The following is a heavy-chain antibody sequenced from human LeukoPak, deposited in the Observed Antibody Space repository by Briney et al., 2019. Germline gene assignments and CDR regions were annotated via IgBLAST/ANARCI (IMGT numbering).Heavy chain of an antibody. D-gene: IGHD6-19*01. CDR3: AYEETGWTYFDY. CDR2: SNPNTGGT. J-gene: IGHJ4*02. CDR1: GYTFSEYY. V-gene: IGHV1-2*02. Sequence: ASVKVSYKASGYTFSEYYLHWVRQVPGQGLEYIGWSNPNTGGTNYAQKFQGRVALTRDTSLSTAYMELSRLTSDDTAVYFCAYEETGWTYFDYWGQGTLVTVSS.